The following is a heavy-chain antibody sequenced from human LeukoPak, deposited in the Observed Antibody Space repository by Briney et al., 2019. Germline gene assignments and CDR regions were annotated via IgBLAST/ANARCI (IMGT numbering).Heavy chain of an antibody. CDR2: IYYSGST. D-gene: IGHD3-10*01. Sequence: SETLSLTCTVSGGSISSYYWSWIRQPPGKGLEWLGYIYYSGSTNYNPSPKSRVTISVDTSKNQFSLKLSSVTAADTAVYYCARDRGVAYRANWFDPWGQGTLVTVSS. CDR1: GGSISSYY. J-gene: IGHJ5*02. CDR3: ARDRGVAYRANWFDP. V-gene: IGHV4-59*12.